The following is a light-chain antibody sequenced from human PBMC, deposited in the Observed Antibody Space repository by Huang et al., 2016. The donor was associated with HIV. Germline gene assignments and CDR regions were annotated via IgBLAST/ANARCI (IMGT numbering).Light chain of an antibody. CDR3: QQGYSALIT. Sequence: DILLTQSPSSLSASVGDRVTITCRASQNINTYLNCYQQKPGKAPNLLIPSASTLQTGFPSMFSGSGSGTDFTLTVNSLQPEDSATYYFQQGYSALITFGQGTRL. CDR1: QNINTY. CDR2: SAS. V-gene: IGKV1-39*01. J-gene: IGKJ5*01.